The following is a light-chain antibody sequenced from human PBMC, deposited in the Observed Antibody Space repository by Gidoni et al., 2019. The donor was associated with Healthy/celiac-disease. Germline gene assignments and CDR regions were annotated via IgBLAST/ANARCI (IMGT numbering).Light chain of an antibody. CDR2: GAS. Sequence: ELVLTHSPATLSVSPGESATLSCRASQSVSSNFAWYQQKPGQAPRLLIYGASTRATGSPARFSGSGSGTEFTLTISSLQSEDFAVYYCQQYNNWPELTFGGGTKVEIK. CDR3: QQYNNWPELT. V-gene: IGKV3-15*01. CDR1: QSVSSN. J-gene: IGKJ4*01.